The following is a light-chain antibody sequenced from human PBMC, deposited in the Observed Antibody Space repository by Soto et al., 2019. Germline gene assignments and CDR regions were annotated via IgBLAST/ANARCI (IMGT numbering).Light chain of an antibody. J-gene: IGKJ3*01. CDR1: QSISSY. Sequence: DIQMTQSPSSLSASVGDRVTITCRASQSISSYLNWYQQKPGKAPKVLIYGASSLQSGVPSRFSGSGSGTDFTLTISSLQHEDFATYYCQQSYNTLITFGPGTKVDIK. CDR3: QQSYNTLIT. CDR2: GAS. V-gene: IGKV1-39*01.